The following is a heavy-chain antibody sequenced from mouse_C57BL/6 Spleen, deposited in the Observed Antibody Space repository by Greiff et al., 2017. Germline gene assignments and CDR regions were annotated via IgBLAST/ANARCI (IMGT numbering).Heavy chain of an antibody. CDR3: ARYGGNDYDGAWFAY. J-gene: IGHJ3*01. V-gene: IGHV1-18*01. D-gene: IGHD2-4*01. Sequence: EVKLVESGPELVKPGASVKIPCKASGYTFTDYNMDWVKQSHGKSLEWIGDINPNNGGTIYNQKFKGKATLTVDKSSSTAYMELRSLTSEDTAVYYCARYGGNDYDGAWFAYWGQGTLVTVSA. CDR2: INPNNGGT. CDR1: GYTFTDYN.